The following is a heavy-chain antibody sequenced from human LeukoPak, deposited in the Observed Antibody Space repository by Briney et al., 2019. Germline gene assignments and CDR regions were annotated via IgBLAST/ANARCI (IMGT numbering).Heavy chain of an antibody. Sequence: ASVKVSCKVSVYTLTELSMHWVRQAPGKRREWVGGVYPEDGETIYAQKFQRRVNMTEHTSTDTAYMALSSLRSEATAVYYCATFRFPQLWPLNGFDYWGQGTLVTVSS. V-gene: IGHV1-24*01. CDR1: VYTLTELS. J-gene: IGHJ4*02. CDR2: VYPEDGET. CDR3: ATFRFPQLWPLNGFDY. D-gene: IGHD5-18*01.